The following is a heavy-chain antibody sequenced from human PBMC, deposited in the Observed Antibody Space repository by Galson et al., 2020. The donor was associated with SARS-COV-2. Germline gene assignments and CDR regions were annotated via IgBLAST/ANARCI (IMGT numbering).Heavy chain of an antibody. V-gene: IGHV3-30*09. J-gene: IGHJ5*02. D-gene: IGHD1-1*01. CDR1: GFTFSSYE. CDR3: AKRGGPPTGKDNWFDT. CDR2: IGYDGNNK. Sequence: TGGSLRLSCAASGFTFSSYEMNWVRQAPGKGLEWVALIGYDGNNKFYADSVKGRFAISRDNAQSTLFLQMNSLGTDDTAVYYCAKRGGPPTGKDNWFDTWGQGTLVTVSS.